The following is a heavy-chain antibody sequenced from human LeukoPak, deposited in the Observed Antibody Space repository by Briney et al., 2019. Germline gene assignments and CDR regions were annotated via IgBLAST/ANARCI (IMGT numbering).Heavy chain of an antibody. CDR3: AREGSSSSWDY. J-gene: IGHJ4*02. Sequence: PSETLSLTCTVSGGSLSSYYWSWIRQPPGKGLEWIGYIYYSGSTNYNPSLKSRVTISVDTSKNQFSLKLSSVTAADTAVYYCAREGSSSSWDYWGQGTLVTVSS. V-gene: IGHV4-59*01. CDR1: GGSLSSYY. CDR2: IYYSGST. D-gene: IGHD6-13*01.